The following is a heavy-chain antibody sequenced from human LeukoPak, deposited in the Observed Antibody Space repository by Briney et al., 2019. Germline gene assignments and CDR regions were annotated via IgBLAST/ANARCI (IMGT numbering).Heavy chain of an antibody. Sequence: SETQSLTCAVSGGSFSGYYWSWIRQPPGKGLEWIGEINHSGSTNYNPSLKSLVTISAATSKDPFYLQPSPVTAAETAAYYCVKDLRGSRWYGGWFDPWGQGNLVTVSS. V-gene: IGHV4-34*01. CDR2: INHSGST. CDR3: VKDLRGSRWYGGWFDP. CDR1: GGSFSGYY. J-gene: IGHJ5*02. D-gene: IGHD6-13*01.